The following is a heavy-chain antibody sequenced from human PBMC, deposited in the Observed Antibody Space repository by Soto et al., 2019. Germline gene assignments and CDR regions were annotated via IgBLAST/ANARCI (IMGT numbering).Heavy chain of an antibody. D-gene: IGHD3-10*01. CDR1: GGSISSGDYY. CDR3: ARKLLWFGESIFYYYYGMDV. J-gene: IGHJ6*02. V-gene: IGHV4-31*03. Sequence: PSETLSLTFTVSGGSISSGDYYWSWIRQHPGKGLEWIGYIYYSGSTYYNPSLKSRVTISVDTSKNQFSLKLSSVTAADTAVYYCARKLLWFGESIFYYYYGMDVWGQGTTVTVSS. CDR2: IYYSGST.